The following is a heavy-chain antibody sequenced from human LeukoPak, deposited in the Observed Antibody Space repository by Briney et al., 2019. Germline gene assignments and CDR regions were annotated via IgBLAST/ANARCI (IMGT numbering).Heavy chain of an antibody. D-gene: IGHD4-17*01. CDR1: GYTFTGYY. V-gene: IGHV1-2*02. Sequence: EASVKVSCKASGYTFTGYYMHWVRQAPGQGLERMGWINPNSGGTNYAQKFQGRVTMTRDTSISTAYMELSRLRSDDTAVYYCARGATVTTGLYYFDYWGQGTLVTVSS. CDR3: ARGATVTTGLYYFDY. CDR2: INPNSGGT. J-gene: IGHJ4*02.